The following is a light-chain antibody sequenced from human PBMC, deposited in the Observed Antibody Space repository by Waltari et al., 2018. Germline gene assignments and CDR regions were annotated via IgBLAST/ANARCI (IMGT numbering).Light chain of an antibody. Sequence: QSALTQPASVSGSPGQSITISCTGTSSDVGGYNYVSWYQQHPGKAPKLMIYDVSNRPSGVFNGFSGSRSGTPPSLTSPGFRPRARADYTGTSITTSSLMFFETGTKATV. CDR3: TSITTSSLMF. V-gene: IGLV2-14*03. CDR2: DVS. J-gene: IGLJ1*01. CDR1: SSDVGGYNY.